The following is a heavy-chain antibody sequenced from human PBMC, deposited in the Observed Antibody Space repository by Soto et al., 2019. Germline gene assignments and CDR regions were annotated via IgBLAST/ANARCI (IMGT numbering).Heavy chain of an antibody. J-gene: IGHJ3*02. D-gene: IGHD3-22*01. CDR1: GYSFGSYW. CDR2: IYPADSDT. Sequence: LGESLKISCQGSGYSFGSYWIGWVRQMPGKGLEWMGSIYPADSDTKYSPSFQGQVTISADKSINTAYLQWDSLEASDTAIYFCARPPGYYERSGDSFLIWGQGTMVTVSS. CDR3: ARPPGYYERSGDSFLI. V-gene: IGHV5-51*01.